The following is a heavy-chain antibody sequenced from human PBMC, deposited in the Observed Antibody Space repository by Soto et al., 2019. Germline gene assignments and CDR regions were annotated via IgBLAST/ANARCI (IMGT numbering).Heavy chain of an antibody. V-gene: IGHV4-34*01. Sequence: SETLSLTCGVYGGSFSDYYWSWVRQPPGKGLEWIGEINHRGSTNYNPSLKSRVTISVDTSNHQFSLGLSSVTAAATAVCFCARCPRGVVVGSAGIYYHDYCGEGSLVEVYS. CDR1: GGSFSDYY. CDR3: ARCPRGVVVGSAGIYYHDY. D-gene: IGHD2-15*01. J-gene: IGHJ4*02. CDR2: INHRGST.